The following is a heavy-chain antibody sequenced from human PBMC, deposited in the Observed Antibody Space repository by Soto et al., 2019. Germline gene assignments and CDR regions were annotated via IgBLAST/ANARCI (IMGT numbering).Heavy chain of an antibody. J-gene: IGHJ3*02. V-gene: IGHV3-33*01. Sequence: QVQMVASGGGVVQPGKSLRLSCAASGFTFSDYGMHWVRQAPARGPEWVALVRDDGSKTYYADSVRGRFTISRDNSKNMFYLQMNSLRVEDTAIYYCATSTATDAFDICGQGTMVTVSS. CDR3: ATSTATDAFDI. CDR2: VRDDGSKT. CDR1: GFTFSDYG.